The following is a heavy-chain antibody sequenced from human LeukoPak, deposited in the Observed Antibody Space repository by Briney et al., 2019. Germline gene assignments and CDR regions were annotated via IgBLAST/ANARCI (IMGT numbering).Heavy chain of an antibody. D-gene: IGHD3-10*01. CDR3: ASQAYYYGSGSYSSFDY. V-gene: IGHV4-30-4*01. CDR1: GGSISSGSYY. J-gene: IGHJ4*02. CDR2: IYYSGST. Sequence: SETLSLTCTVSGGSISSGSYYWSWIRQPPGKGLEWIGYIYYSGSTYYYPSLKSRVTISVDTSKNQFSLKLSSVTAADTAVYYCASQAYYYGSGSYSSFDYRGQGTLVTVSS.